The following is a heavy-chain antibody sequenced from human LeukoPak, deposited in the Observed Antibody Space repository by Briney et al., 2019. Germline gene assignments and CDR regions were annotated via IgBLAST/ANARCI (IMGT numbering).Heavy chain of an antibody. J-gene: IGHJ4*02. D-gene: IGHD3-16*01. CDR1: GGSFSGYY. CDR2: INHSGST. V-gene: IGHV4-34*01. Sequence: PSETLSLTCAVHGGSFSGYYWSWIRQPPGKGLEWIGEINHSGSTNYNPSLKSRVTISVDTSKNQFSLKLSSVTAADTAVYYCAIPGDGYFDYWGQGTLVTVSS. CDR3: AIPGDGYFDY.